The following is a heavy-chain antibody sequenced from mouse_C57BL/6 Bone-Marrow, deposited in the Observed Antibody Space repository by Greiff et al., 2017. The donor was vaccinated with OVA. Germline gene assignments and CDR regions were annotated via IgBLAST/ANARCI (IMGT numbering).Heavy chain of an antibody. Sequence: QVQLQQPGAELVKPGASVKMSCKASGYTFTSYWITWVKQRPGQGLVWIGDIYPGSGSTNYNEKFKSKATLTVDTSSSTAYMQLSSLTSEDSAVYYCARSLYYGSSYDYAMDYWGQGTSATVSS. J-gene: IGHJ4*01. D-gene: IGHD1-1*01. CDR2: IYPGSGST. V-gene: IGHV1-55*01. CDR1: GYTFTSYW. CDR3: ARSLYYGSSYDYAMDY.